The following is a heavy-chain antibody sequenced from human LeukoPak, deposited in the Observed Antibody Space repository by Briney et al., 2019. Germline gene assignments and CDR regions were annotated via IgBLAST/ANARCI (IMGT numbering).Heavy chain of an antibody. CDR1: GFTFSSYS. V-gene: IGHV3-21*01. Sequence: PGGSLRLSCAASGFTFSSYSMNWVRQAPGKGLEWVSSISSSSSYIYYADSVKGRFTISRDNAKNSLYLQMNSLRAEDTAVYYCARSQPEGLSAFDIWGQGTMVTVSS. J-gene: IGHJ3*02. CDR2: ISSSSSYI. CDR3: ARSQPEGLSAFDI. D-gene: IGHD3/OR15-3a*01.